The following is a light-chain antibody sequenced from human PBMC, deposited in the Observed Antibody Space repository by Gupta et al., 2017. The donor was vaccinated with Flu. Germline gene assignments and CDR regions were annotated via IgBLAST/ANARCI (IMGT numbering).Light chain of an antibody. Sequence: SVAISCTGASSDVGGYNYVSWYQHYPGKAPKLMIFEVSKRPSGVPDRFSGSKSGNTASLTVSGLQAADEADYYCASYAGNNNLVFGGGTKLTVL. CDR2: EVS. CDR3: ASYAGNNNLV. V-gene: IGLV2-8*01. J-gene: IGLJ3*02. CDR1: SSDVGGYNY.